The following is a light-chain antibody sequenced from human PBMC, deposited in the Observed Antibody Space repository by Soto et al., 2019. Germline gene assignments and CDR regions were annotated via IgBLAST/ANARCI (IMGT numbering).Light chain of an antibody. Sequence: DIQITHSPSSLSASVGDRVTITCRSSQSISSYLNWYQQKPGKAPKLLIYAASSLQSGVPSRFSGSGSGTDFTLTISSLQPEDFATYYCQQSYSTPRTLGQGTKVDIK. J-gene: IGKJ1*01. CDR3: QQSYSTPRT. CDR2: AAS. V-gene: IGKV1-39*01. CDR1: QSISSY.